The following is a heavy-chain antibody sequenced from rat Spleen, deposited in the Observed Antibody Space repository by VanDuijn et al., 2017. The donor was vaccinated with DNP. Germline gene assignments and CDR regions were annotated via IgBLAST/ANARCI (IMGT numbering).Heavy chain of an antibody. J-gene: IGHJ2*01. D-gene: IGHD1-11*01. V-gene: IGHV5S10*01. CDR3: VRWDYGIYGFDY. Sequence: EVQLVASGGGLVQPGRSLKLSCAASGFTFSDYNMAWVRQAPKKGLEWVATIIYDGSRTYYRDSVKGRFTISRDNAKSTLYLQMDSLRSEDMATYYCVRWDYGIYGFDYWGQGVMVTVSS. CDR2: IIYDGSRT. CDR1: GFTFSDYN.